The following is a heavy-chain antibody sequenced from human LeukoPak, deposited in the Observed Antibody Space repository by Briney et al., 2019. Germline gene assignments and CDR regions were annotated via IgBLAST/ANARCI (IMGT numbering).Heavy chain of an antibody. D-gene: IGHD2-15*01. CDR1: GGSLNNYY. CDR3: ARGRYCSADICSGGDAFDI. J-gene: IGHJ3*02. Sequence: SETLSLTCTVSGGSLNNYYWSWIRQPAGKGLEWIWRIYTRGSTNYNPSLKSRVTMSVDTSKNQFSLKLSSVSAADTAVYYCARGRYCSADICSGGDAFDIWGQGTMVSVSS. V-gene: IGHV4-4*07. CDR2: IYTRGST.